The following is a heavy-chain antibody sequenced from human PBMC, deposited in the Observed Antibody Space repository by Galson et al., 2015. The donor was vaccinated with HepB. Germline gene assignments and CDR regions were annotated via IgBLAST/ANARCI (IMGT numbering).Heavy chain of an antibody. J-gene: IGHJ4*02. Sequence: SVKVSCKASGYTFTSYHMHWVRQAPGQGLEWMGIINPSGGSTSYAQKFQGRVTMTRDTSMSTVYMELSSLRSEDTAVYYCARDGRWGHCSSTSCYAGGSYWGQGTLVTVSS. CDR2: INPSGGST. CDR3: ARDGRWGHCSSTSCYAGGSY. CDR1: GYTFTSYH. D-gene: IGHD2-2*01. V-gene: IGHV1-46*01.